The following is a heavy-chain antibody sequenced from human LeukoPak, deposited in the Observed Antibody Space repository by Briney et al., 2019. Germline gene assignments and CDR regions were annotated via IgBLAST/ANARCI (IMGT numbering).Heavy chain of an antibody. V-gene: IGHV3-66*02. CDR1: GFSVSSNY. D-gene: IGHD2-15*01. J-gene: IGHJ4*02. CDR3: AREPGSGFDY. CDR2: IYSAGNT. Sequence: PGGSLRLSCAASGFSVSSNYMGWVRQAPGKGLEWVSIIYSAGNTYYPDSVKGRFTISRDNSQNMLYLQMDSLRAEDTAVYYCAREPGSGFDYWGQGTLVTVSS.